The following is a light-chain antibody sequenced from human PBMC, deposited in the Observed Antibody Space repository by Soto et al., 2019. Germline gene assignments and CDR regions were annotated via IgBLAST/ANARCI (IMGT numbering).Light chain of an antibody. V-gene: IGKV1-5*01. Sequence: DIQMTQSPSTLSASVGDRVTITCRVSQSISSWLAWYQQKPGKAPKLLIYDASSLESGVPSRFSGSGSGTEVTLTISSLQPDDFATYYCQQYNSYSQTFGQGTKVEIK. CDR3: QQYNSYSQT. CDR2: DAS. CDR1: QSISSW. J-gene: IGKJ1*01.